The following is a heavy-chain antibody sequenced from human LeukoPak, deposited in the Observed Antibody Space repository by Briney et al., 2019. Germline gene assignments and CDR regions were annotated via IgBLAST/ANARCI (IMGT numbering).Heavy chain of an antibody. J-gene: IGHJ6*02. CDR2: IYSSGSI. CDR3: ARDGYYYGMDV. CDR1: DGSVSSDSYY. Sequence: PSETLSLTCTVSDGSVSSDSYYWSWIRQPPGRGLEWIGYIYSSGSINYNPPLKSRVTISVDTSKNQFSLKLSSVTAADTAVYYCARDGYYYGMDVWGQGTTVTVSS. V-gene: IGHV4-61*01.